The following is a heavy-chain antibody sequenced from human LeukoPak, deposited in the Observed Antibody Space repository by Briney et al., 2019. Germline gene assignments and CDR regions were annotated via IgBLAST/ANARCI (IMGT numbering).Heavy chain of an antibody. D-gene: IGHD3-22*01. V-gene: IGHV1-69*13. Sequence: GASVKVSCKASGGTFSSYAISWVRQAPGQGLEWMGGIIPIFGTANYAQKFQGRVTITADESTSTAYMELSSLRSEDTAVYYCARTISPYDSSGPCSYWGQGTLVTVSS. CDR3: ARTISPYDSSGPCSY. J-gene: IGHJ4*02. CDR2: IIPIFGTA. CDR1: GGTFSSYA.